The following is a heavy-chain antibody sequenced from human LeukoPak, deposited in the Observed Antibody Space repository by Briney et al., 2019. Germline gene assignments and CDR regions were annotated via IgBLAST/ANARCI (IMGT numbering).Heavy chain of an antibody. CDR1: GGSFSGYY. CDR2: IKQDGSKK. J-gene: IGHJ4*02. V-gene: IGHV3-7*04. Sequence: ETLSLTCAVYGGSFSGYYWSWIRQPPGKGLEWVANIKQDGSKKSYVDSVKGRFTISRDNAKNSLYLQMNSLRAEDTAIYYCTRVGYIDEGIDYWGQGTLATVSS. D-gene: IGHD5-24*01. CDR3: TRVGYIDEGIDY.